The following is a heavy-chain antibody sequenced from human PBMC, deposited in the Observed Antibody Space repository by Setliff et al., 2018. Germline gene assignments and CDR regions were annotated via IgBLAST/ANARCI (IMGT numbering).Heavy chain of an antibody. CDR1: GDSISSSRYY. Sequence: SETLSLTCTVSGDSISSSRYYWGWFRQPAGKELEWIGQIYTSWSTNYNPSLKSRVTISLDTSKNQFSLSLTSVTAEDTAVYYCARMSGFQYIDVWDKGTTVTVSS. J-gene: IGHJ6*03. D-gene: IGHD3-3*01. CDR2: IYTSWST. CDR3: ARMSGFQYIDV. V-gene: IGHV4-61*09.